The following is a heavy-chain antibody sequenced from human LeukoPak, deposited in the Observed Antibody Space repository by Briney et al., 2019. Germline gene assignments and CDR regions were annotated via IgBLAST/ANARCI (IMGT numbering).Heavy chain of an antibody. CDR2: ITSSGAAT. D-gene: IGHD3-22*01. CDR3: AKDRPNYYGSNGHYYKLNGDC. CDR1: GFTFSSYA. Sequence: QPGGSLRLSCAASGFTFSSYAMSWVRQAPGKGLEWFSSITSSGAATYYADSVKGRFTVSRDNSDNTLYLQMNSLRAEDTAVYYCAKDRPNYYGSNGHYYKLNGDCWGQGTLVTVSS. V-gene: IGHV3-23*01. J-gene: IGHJ4*02.